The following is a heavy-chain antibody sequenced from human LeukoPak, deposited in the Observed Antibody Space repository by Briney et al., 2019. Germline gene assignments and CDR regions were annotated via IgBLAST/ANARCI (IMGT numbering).Heavy chain of an antibody. D-gene: IGHD2-15*01. CDR2: IWYDGSGK. Sequence: GGSLRLSCAASRFTFTDYGMHWVREPPGKGLEWVALIWYDGSGKYYADSVKGRFTISRDNSKNTLYLQMNSLRAEDTAVYYCARDWCGGGSCYYFDHWGQGTLVTVSS. J-gene: IGHJ4*02. CDR1: RFTFTDYG. CDR3: ARDWCGGGSCYYFDH. V-gene: IGHV3-33*01.